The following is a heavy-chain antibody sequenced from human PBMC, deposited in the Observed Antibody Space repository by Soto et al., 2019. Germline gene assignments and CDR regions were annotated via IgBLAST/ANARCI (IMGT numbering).Heavy chain of an antibody. D-gene: IGHD6-19*01. V-gene: IGHV1-69*13. J-gene: IGHJ4*02. CDR2: IIPIFGTA. CDR1: GGTFSSYA. Sequence: SVKVSCKASGGTFSSYAISWVRQAPGQGLEWMGGIIPIFGTANYAQKFQGRVTITADESTSTAYMELSSLRSEDTAVYYCARTEFTGYSSGWYYGYWGQGTLVTVSS. CDR3: ARTEFTGYSSGWYYGY.